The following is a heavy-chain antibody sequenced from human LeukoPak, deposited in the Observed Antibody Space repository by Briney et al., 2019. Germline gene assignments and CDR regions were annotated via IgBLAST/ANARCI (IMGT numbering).Heavy chain of an antibody. D-gene: IGHD4-17*01. CDR2: ISSDSTYT. V-gene: IGHV3-11*06. J-gene: IGHJ4*02. CDR3: VRGGPYGDYDAY. Sequence: GGSLRLSCAVSGXTSSDYYMSWVRQAPGKGMECVSYISSDSTYTNYADSVRGRFTISRDNAKNSLYLQMNSLRAEDTAVYYCVRGGPYGDYDAYWGQGTLVTVSS. CDR1: GXTSSDYY.